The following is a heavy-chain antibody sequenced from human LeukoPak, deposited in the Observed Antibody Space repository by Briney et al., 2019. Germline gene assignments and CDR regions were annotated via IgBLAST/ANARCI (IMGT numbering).Heavy chain of an antibody. CDR2: INHSGST. V-gene: IGHV4-34*01. CDR1: GGSFSGYY. J-gene: IGHJ3*01. D-gene: IGHD3-16*01. CDR3: ARHPIWGYDDAFDV. Sequence: SETLSLTCAVYGGSFSGYYWSWIRQPPGKGLEWIGEINHSGSTNYNPSLKSRVTISVDTSKNQFSLKLSSVSAADTAVYYCARHPIWGYDDAFDVWSQGTMVTVSS.